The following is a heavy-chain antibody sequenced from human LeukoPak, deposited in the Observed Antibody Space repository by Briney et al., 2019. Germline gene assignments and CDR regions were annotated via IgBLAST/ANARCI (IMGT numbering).Heavy chain of an antibody. CDR3: ARHRYYDSWVHTGAFDI. CDR2: IYYSGTT. Sequence: SETLSLTCTATGDSITSRTYYWAWIRQSAGKGLEWIGTIYYSGTTYYNPSLKSRVTISLDTSSNQLSLGLTSVIAMDTAKYHCARHRYYDSWVHTGAFDIWGHGTTVTVSS. D-gene: IGHD3-3*01. J-gene: IGHJ3*02. CDR1: GDSITSRTYY. V-gene: IGHV4-39*01.